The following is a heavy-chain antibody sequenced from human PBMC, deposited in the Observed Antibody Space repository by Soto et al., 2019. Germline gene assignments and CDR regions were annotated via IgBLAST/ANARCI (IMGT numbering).Heavy chain of an antibody. J-gene: IGHJ4*02. CDR1: GYTFRRYA. CDR2: INGGDGGT. D-gene: IGHD1-26*01. CDR3: ARAPPYSGASSRTDSLDY. V-gene: IGHV1-3*01. Sequence: QVVLLQSGAEMKKPGASLNISCKASGYTFRRYAINWVRQVPGQRLEWLCWINGGDGGTIYSPKFQGRVNIVRDTSTDTAYMELSGVRAEDTALYYCARAPPYSGASSRTDSLDYWGQGSLITVSS.